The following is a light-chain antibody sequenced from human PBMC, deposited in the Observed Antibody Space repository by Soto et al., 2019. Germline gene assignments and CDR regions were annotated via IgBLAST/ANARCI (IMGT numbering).Light chain of an antibody. V-gene: IGLV2-14*01. CDR1: SSDVGASNS. CDR3: SSYTSISTLRVL. CDR2: EVS. Sequence: QSALTQPASVSGSPGQSITISCTGTSSDVGASNSVSWYQHHPGKGPKLIIYEVSNRPSGVSNHFSGSKSGNAASLTISGLQAEDEADYYCSSYTSISTLRVLFGGGTKLTVL. J-gene: IGLJ2*01.